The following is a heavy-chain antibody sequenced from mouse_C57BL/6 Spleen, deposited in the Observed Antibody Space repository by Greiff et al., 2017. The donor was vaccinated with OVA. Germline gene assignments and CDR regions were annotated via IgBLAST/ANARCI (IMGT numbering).Heavy chain of an antibody. CDR3: AMGVSSGLAWFAY. V-gene: IGHV1-47*01. CDR1: GYTFTTYP. CDR2: FHPYNDDT. Sequence: VQLQESGAELVKPGASVKMSCKASGYTFTTYPIEWMKQNHGKSLEWIGNFHPYNDDTKYNEKFKGKATLTVEKSSSTVYLELSRLTSDDSAVYYCAMGVSSGLAWFAYWGQGTLVTVSA. D-gene: IGHD6-1*01. J-gene: IGHJ3*01.